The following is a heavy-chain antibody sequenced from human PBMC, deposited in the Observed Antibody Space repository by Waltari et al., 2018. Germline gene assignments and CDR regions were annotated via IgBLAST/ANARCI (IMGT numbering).Heavy chain of an antibody. J-gene: IGHJ4*02. D-gene: IGHD4-17*01. CDR2: IHTSSGNP. CDR3: ARGLRSTESLDY. V-gene: IGHV7-4-1*02. Sequence: QVQLVQSGPEVKKPGASVKVSCKASGYTFTSYGISWVRQAPGQGLEWMGWIHTSSGNPTYARDFIGRIVFSLDISASTAYLEISGLQAEDTAVYYCARGLRSTESLDYWGRGTLVTVSS. CDR1: GYTFTSYG.